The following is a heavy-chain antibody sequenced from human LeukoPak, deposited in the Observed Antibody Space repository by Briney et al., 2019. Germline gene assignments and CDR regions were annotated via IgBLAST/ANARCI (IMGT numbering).Heavy chain of an antibody. CDR1: GYTFTSYG. CDR2: ISAYNGNT. J-gene: IGHJ4*02. D-gene: IGHD3-9*01. V-gene: IGHV1-18*01. CDR3: ATAGILTGYISRGYFDY. Sequence: EASVKVSCKASGYTFTSYGISWVRQAPGQGLEWMGWISAYNGNTNYAQKLQGRVTMTEDTSTDTAYMELSSLRSEDTAVYYCATAGILTGYISRGYFDYWGQGTLVTVSS.